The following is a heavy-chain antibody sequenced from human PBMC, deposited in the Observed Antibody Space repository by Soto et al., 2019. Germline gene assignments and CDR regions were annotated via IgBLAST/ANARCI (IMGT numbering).Heavy chain of an antibody. CDR3: ARDNIVGSYVIDY. J-gene: IGHJ4*02. D-gene: IGHD1-26*01. Sequence: QVQMVESGGGVVQSGRSLRLSCATSGFNFRSYGIHWVRQAPGKGLEWVGIIWYDGSNKYYADSVKGRFTISRDDSKKVIYLQMHSLRVEDTAMYYCARDNIVGSYVIDYWGQGSRVTFSS. CDR2: IWYDGSNK. V-gene: IGHV3-33*01. CDR1: GFNFRSYG.